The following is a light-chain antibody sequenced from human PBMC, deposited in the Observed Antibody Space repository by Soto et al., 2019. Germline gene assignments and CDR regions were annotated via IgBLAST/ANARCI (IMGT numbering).Light chain of an antibody. Sequence: DIQMTQSPSAVSASVGDRVTITCRASQSISSWLAWYQQKPGKAPKLLIYDASSLESGVPSRFSGSGSGTEFTLTISSLQPDDFATYYCQQLHDYPITFGQGTRLEIK. J-gene: IGKJ5*01. CDR3: QQLHDYPIT. CDR2: DAS. CDR1: QSISSW. V-gene: IGKV1-5*01.